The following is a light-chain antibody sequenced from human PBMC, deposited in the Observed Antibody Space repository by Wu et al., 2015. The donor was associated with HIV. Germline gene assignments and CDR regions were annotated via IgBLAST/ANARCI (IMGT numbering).Light chain of an antibody. J-gene: IGKJ5*01. V-gene: IGKV1-39*01. Sequence: DIQMTQSPSSLSASVGDGVTITCRPSQNIDYYLNWYQQKPGKAPKLLIYLASTLQSGVPSRFSGGGSGTEFTLTSTGLQPEDVATYYCQQSYTTPWTFGQGTRLEI. CDR3: QQSYTTPWT. CDR1: QNIDYY. CDR2: LAS.